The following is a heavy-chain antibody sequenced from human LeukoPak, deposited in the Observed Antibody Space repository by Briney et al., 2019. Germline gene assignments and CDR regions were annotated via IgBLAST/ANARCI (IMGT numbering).Heavy chain of an antibody. CDR3: ATHPNSGWTYYFDF. CDR2: INHSGST. CDR1: GGFFSGYY. V-gene: IGHV4-34*01. Sequence: SETLSLTCAVYGGFFSGYYWSWIRQPPGKGLEWIGDINHSGSTSYNPSLESRVSISVETSKNQFSLSLSSVTAADTAVYYCATHPNSGWTYYFDFWGQGTLVTVSS. D-gene: IGHD6-19*01. J-gene: IGHJ4*02.